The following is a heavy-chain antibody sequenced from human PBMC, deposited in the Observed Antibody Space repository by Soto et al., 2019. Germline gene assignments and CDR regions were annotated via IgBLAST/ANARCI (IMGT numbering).Heavy chain of an antibody. CDR1: GFNFSNAW. CDR3: TTHVYYYDSSGYYSVFAFDI. Sequence: GGSLRLSCAASGFNFSNAWMNWVRQAPGKGLEWVGRIKSKTDGGTTDYAAPVKGRFTISRDDSKNTLYLQMNSLKSEDTAVYYCTTHVYYYDSSGYYSVFAFDIWGQGTMVTVSS. D-gene: IGHD3-22*01. J-gene: IGHJ3*02. V-gene: IGHV3-15*07. CDR2: IKSKTDGGTT.